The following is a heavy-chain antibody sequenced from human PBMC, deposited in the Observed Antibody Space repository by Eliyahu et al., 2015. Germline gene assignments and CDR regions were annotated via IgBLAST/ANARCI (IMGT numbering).Heavy chain of an antibody. CDR2: IHHSGTT. V-gene: IGHV4-4*02. CDR1: GDSVNXDNW. J-gene: IGHJ4*02. CDR3: AREGFRYFDY. Sequence: QVQLQESGPGLVKPSGTLSLTCGVSGDSVNXDNWWSWVRQPPGKGLEWVGEIHHSGTTNYNPSLKSRITISLDKSRNQFLLTLNSVTAADTAVYFCAREGFRYFDYWGQGILVTVSS.